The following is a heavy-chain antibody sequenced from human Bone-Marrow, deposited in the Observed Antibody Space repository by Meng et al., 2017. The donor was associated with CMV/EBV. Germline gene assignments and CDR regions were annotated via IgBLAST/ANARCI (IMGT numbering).Heavy chain of an antibody. D-gene: IGHD1-26*01. V-gene: IGHV4-61*01. CDR3: AFLSRYSGSYSYYGMDV. CDR1: GGSVSSGSYY. Sequence: SETLSLTCTVSGGSVSSGSYYWSWIRQPPGKGLEWIGYIYYSGSTNYNPSLKSRVTISVDTSKDQFSLKLSSVTAADTAGYYCAFLSRYSGSYSYYGMDVWGKGTTVTVSS. CDR2: IYYSGST. J-gene: IGHJ6*04.